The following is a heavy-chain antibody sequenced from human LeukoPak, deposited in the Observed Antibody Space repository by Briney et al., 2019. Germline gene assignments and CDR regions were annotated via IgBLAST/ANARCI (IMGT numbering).Heavy chain of an antibody. D-gene: IGHD3-22*01. Sequence: GGSLRLSRAASGFTFSNYGMHWVRQAPGKGLEWVAFIRYDGSNKYYADSVKGRFTMSRDNSKNTLYLQMNSLRAEDTAVYYCAKDSRMMVVFITGKGTEFDYWGQGALVTVPS. V-gene: IGHV3-30*02. CDR3: AKDSRMMVVFITGKGTEFDY. J-gene: IGHJ4*02. CDR1: GFTFSNYG. CDR2: IRYDGSNK.